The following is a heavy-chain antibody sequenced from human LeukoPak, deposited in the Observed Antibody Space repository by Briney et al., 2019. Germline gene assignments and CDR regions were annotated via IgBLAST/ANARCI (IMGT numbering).Heavy chain of an antibody. CDR2: VYFSGST. J-gene: IGHJ2*01. D-gene: IGHD5/OR15-5a*01. CDR3: ALVVSGTQYFDL. CDR1: GGSVNRYY. Sequence: SETLSLTCTISGGSVNRYYWTWIRQPPGKGLEWIGYVYFSGSTNYNPSLKSRVTMSTISVDTSKNQFSLKLNSVTTADTAIYYCALVVSGTQYFDLWGRGTLVTVSS. V-gene: IGHV4-59*02.